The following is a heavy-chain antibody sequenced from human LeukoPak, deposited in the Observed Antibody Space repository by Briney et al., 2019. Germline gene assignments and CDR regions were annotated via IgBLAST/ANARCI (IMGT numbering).Heavy chain of an antibody. CDR1: GYRFGDYW. J-gene: IGHJ5*02. D-gene: IGHD3/OR15-3a*01. CDR3: GRRTGLRTFDP. Sequence: GESLKISCKGSGYRFGDYWIGWVRQMPGKGLEWMGVIYPDDSDTRYSPSFQGQVTISADKSISTAYLQWSSLKASDTVMYYCGRRTGLRTFDPWGQGTLVTVSS. CDR2: IYPDDSDT. V-gene: IGHV5-51*01.